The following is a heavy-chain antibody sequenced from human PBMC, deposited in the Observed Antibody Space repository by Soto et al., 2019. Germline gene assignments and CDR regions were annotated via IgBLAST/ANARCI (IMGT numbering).Heavy chain of an antibody. J-gene: IGHJ4*02. D-gene: IGHD2-21*01. CDR1: GYTLTELS. Sequence: ASVKVSCKVSGYTLTELSMHWVRQAPGKGLEWMGGFDPEDGETIYAQKFQGRVTMTEDTSTDTAYMELSSLRSEDTAVYYCATVPFGVVSSDYRGQGTLVTVSS. CDR3: ATVPFGVVSSDY. CDR2: FDPEDGET. V-gene: IGHV1-24*01.